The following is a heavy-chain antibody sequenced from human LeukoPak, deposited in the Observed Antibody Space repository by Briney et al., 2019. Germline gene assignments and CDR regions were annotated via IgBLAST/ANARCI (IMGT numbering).Heavy chain of an antibody. CDR3: ARHDSPGIGGDFDY. Sequence: SETLSLTCAVYGGSFSGYYWSWIRQPPGKGLEWIGEINHSGSTNYNPSLKSRVTISVDTSKNQFSLKLSSVTAADTAVYYCARHDSPGIGGDFDYWGQGTLVTVSS. D-gene: IGHD1-26*01. V-gene: IGHV4-34*01. CDR2: INHSGST. J-gene: IGHJ4*02. CDR1: GGSFSGYY.